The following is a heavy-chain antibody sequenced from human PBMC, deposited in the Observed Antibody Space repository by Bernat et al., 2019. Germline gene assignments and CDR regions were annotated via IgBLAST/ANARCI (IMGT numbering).Heavy chain of an antibody. CDR1: GFTFSLFA. CDR2: ISSTSDRT. Sequence: EVQLLESGGGLVQPGWSLRLSCSAAGFTFSLFAMCWVRQAPGKGLEWVSAISSTSDRTDYADCVKGRFNVSRANSKTTLYLTMNSLRAEETAIYYCAKDGLRISAYWYFDLWGRGALVTVTS. D-gene: IGHD2-15*01. J-gene: IGHJ2*01. V-gene: IGHV3-23*01. CDR3: AKDGLRISAYWYFDL.